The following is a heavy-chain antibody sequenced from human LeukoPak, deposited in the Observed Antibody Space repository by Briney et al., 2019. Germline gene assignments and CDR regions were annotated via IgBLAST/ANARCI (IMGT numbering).Heavy chain of an antibody. V-gene: IGHV4-59*11. J-gene: IGHJ6*03. CDR1: GGSISSHY. Sequence: PSETLTLTCTVPGGSISSHYWSWIRQPPGKGLDGIGDTYYSGSTNYNPSLKRRVHRSVDTSTNQFSLKLRSVTAADTAVYYCARGDRYYDFWSGYYTTGEESYYYYMDVWGKGTTVSVPS. D-gene: IGHD3-3*01. CDR2: TYYSGST. CDR3: ARGDRYYDFWSGYYTTGEESYYYYMDV.